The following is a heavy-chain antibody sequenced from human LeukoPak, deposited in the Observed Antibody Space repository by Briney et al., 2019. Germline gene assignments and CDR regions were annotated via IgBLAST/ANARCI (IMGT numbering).Heavy chain of an antibody. V-gene: IGHV5-10-1*01. Sequence: GESLRISCKGSGYSFTSYWISWVRQMPGKGLEWMGRIDPSDSYTNYSPSFQGHVTISADKSISTAYLQWSSLKASDTAMYHCARSIGYCSSTSCPNWFDPWGQGTLVTVSS. J-gene: IGHJ5*02. D-gene: IGHD2-2*01. CDR1: GYSFTSYW. CDR3: ARSIGYCSSTSCPNWFDP. CDR2: IDPSDSYT.